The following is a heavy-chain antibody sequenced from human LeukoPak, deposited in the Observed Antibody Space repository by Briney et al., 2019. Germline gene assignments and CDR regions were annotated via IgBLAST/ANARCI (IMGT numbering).Heavy chain of an antibody. CDR2: IIPIFGTA. V-gene: IGHV1-69*13. D-gene: IGHD5-12*01. CDR3: AGKGGHSGYDYYYGMDV. CDR1: GYTFIAYN. Sequence: SVKVSCKASGYTFIAYNIHWVRQAPGQGLEWMGGIIPIFGTADYAQKFQGRVTITADESTSTAYMELSSLRSEDTAVYYCAGKGGHSGYDYYYGMDVWGQGTTVTVSS. J-gene: IGHJ6*02.